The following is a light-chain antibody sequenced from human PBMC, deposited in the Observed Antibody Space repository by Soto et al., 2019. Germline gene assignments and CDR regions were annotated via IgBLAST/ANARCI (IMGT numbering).Light chain of an antibody. CDR3: QQVKSYPRT. Sequence: DIQMTQSPSTLSASVGDRVTITCLASQSISSWLAWYQQKPGKAPKLLIYKASTLKSGVPSRFSGSGSGTEFTLTISSLQPEDFATYYCQQVKSYPRTFGGGTKVDIK. J-gene: IGKJ4*01. V-gene: IGKV1-5*03. CDR2: KAS. CDR1: QSISSW.